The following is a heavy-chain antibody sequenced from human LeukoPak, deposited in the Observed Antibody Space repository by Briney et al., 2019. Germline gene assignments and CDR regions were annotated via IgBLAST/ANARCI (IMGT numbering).Heavy chain of an antibody. V-gene: IGHV3-23*01. CDR3: AKIRWSHDAFDI. J-gene: IGHJ3*02. CDR1: GFTFSSYV. D-gene: IGHD2-15*01. CDR2: ISGSGAST. Sequence: GGSLRLSCAASGFTFSSYVMTSVRQAPGKGLEWVSAISGSGASTYYADSVKGRFTISRDNSKNTLYLQMNSLRANDTAVYYCAKIRWSHDAFDIWGQRTMVTVSS.